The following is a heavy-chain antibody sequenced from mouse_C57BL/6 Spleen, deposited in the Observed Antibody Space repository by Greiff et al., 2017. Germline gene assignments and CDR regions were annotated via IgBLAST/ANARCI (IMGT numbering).Heavy chain of an antibody. CDR3: AREEIDPFFDY. Sequence: VQLQQSGPELVKPGASVKISCKASGYSFTSYYIHWVKQRPGQGLEWIGWIYPGSGNNKYNEKVKGKATLTADTSSSTAYMQLSSLTSEDSAVYYCAREEIDPFFDYWGQGTTLTVSS. CDR2: IYPGSGNN. CDR1: GYSFTSYY. J-gene: IGHJ2*01. V-gene: IGHV1-66*01.